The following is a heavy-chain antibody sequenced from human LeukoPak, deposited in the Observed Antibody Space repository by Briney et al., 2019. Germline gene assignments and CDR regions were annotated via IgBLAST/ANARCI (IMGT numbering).Heavy chain of an antibody. Sequence: GGSLRVSCAAPGFTFSNYTLIWVRQGPGKGLEWVSIISGSGGSTYYADSVKGRFTISRDNSKNTLYLQMNSLRAADTAAYYCAKDLSSGNSVFPDLNYWGQGTLVTVSS. D-gene: IGHD4-23*01. CDR1: GFTFSNYT. V-gene: IGHV3-23*01. CDR3: AKDLSSGNSVFPDLNY. J-gene: IGHJ4*02. CDR2: ISGSGGST.